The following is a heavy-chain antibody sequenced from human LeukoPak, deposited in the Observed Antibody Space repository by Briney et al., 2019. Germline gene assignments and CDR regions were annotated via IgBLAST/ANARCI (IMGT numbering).Heavy chain of an antibody. CDR3: ARVRSSFYDILTGFPKGAFDI. D-gene: IGHD3-9*01. CDR2: TYYRSKWYN. Sequence: SQTLSLTCALSGDSVSSNSAAWNWIRQSPSRGLEWLGRTYYRSKWYNDYAVSVKSRITINPDTSKNQSSLQLNSVTPEDTAVYYCARVRSSFYDILTGFPKGAFDIWGQGTMVTVSS. J-gene: IGHJ3*02. V-gene: IGHV6-1*01. CDR1: GDSVSSNSAA.